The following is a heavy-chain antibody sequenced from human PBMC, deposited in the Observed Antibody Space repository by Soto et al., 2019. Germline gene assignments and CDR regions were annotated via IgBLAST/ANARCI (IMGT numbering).Heavy chain of an antibody. J-gene: IGHJ3*02. V-gene: IGHV3-23*01. Sequence: GGSLRLSCAASGFTFSSYAMSWVRQAPGKGLEWVSAISGSDGSTYYADSVKGRFTISRDNSKNTLYLQMNSLRAEDTAVYYFAKNDSSGYYVGGVLSAFDIWGQGTMVTVSS. CDR2: ISGSDGST. CDR3: AKNDSSGYYVGGVLSAFDI. D-gene: IGHD3-22*01. CDR1: GFTFSSYA.